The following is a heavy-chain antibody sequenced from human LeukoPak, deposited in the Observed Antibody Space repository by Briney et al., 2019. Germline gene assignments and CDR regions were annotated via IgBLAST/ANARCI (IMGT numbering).Heavy chain of an antibody. CDR2: IRYDGSNK. CDR3: AKRSADSSGYSFDY. J-gene: IGHJ4*02. Sequence: GGSLRLSCAASGFTFSNYGMHWVRQAPGKGLEWVAFIRYDGSNKYYADSVKGRFTISRDNSKNTLYVQMNSLRVEDTAVYYCAKRSADSSGYSFDYWGQGILVTVSS. D-gene: IGHD3-22*01. CDR1: GFTFSNYG. V-gene: IGHV3-30*02.